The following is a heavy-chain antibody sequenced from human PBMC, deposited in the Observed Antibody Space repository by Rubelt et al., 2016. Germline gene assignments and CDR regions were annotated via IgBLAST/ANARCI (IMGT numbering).Heavy chain of an antibody. V-gene: IGHV4-38-2*02. J-gene: IGHJ5*02. D-gene: IGHD3-3*01. CDR3: AGADYDFWSGSDRNWFDP. Sequence: QVQLQESGPGLVKPSETLSLTCTVSGYSISSGYYWGWIRQPPGKGLEWIGSIYQSGSTYYNPSLKSRVTISVDTSKNQCSLKLRSGTAADTAVYYCAGADYDFWSGSDRNWFDPWGQGTLVTVSS. CDR1: GYSISSGYY. CDR2: IYQSGST.